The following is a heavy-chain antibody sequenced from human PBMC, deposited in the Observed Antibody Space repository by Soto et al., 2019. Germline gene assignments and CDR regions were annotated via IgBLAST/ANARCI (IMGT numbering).Heavy chain of an antibody. Sequence: EVQLVESGGGLVQPGGSLRLSCAASGFTFSSYWMSWVRQAPGKGLGWVATINQDGSSKSYVDSVKGLFTISRDNAKNSLYVQMNGLGAGDTAVYYCVRDIRGSGSTNWGQGTLLTVSS. V-gene: IGHV3-7*01. CDR1: GFTFSSYW. D-gene: IGHD6-25*01. J-gene: IGHJ4*02. CDR2: INQDGSSK. CDR3: VRDIRGSGSTN.